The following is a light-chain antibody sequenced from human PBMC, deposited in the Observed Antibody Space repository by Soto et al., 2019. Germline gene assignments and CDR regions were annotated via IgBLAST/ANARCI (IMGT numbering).Light chain of an antibody. V-gene: IGKV3-20*01. Sequence: EIVLTQSPGTLSLSPGERATLSCRASQSVSSSYLAWYQQKPGQAPRLLIYGASSRATVIPDRFSGSGSGTDFTLTIRRLEPEGFAVYYCQQYDSSHPWKFGQGPKVEIK. CDR2: GAS. CDR3: QQYDSSHPWK. CDR1: QSVSSSY. J-gene: IGKJ1*01.